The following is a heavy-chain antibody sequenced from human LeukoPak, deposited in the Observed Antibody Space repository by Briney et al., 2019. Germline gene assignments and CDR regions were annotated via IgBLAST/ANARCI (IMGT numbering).Heavy chain of an antibody. V-gene: IGHV4-31*03. CDR2: IYYSGST. CDR3: ARRTTVVTHYAFDI. Sequence: PSQTLSLTCTVSGGSISSGGYYWSWTRQHPGKGLEWIGYIYYSGSTYYNPSLKSRVTISVDTSKNQFSLKLSSVTAADTAVYYCARRTTVVTHYAFDIWGQGTMVTVSS. J-gene: IGHJ3*02. D-gene: IGHD4-23*01. CDR1: GGSISSGGYY.